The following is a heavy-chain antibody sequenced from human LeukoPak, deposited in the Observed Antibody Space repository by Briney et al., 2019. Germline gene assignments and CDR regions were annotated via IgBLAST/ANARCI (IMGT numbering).Heavy chain of an antibody. CDR1: GYTFTSYA. CDR2: ISAYNGNT. V-gene: IGHV1-18*01. CDR3: ARGGLYYYYMDV. Sequence: GASVKVSCKASGYTFTSYAMHWVRQAPGQRLEWMGWISAYNGNTNYAQKLQGRVTMTTDTSTSTAYMELRSLRSDDTAVYYCARGGLYYYYMDVWGKGTTVTISS. D-gene: IGHD6-25*01. J-gene: IGHJ6*03.